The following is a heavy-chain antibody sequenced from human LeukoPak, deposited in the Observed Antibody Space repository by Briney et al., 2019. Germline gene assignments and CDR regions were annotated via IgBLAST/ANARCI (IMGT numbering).Heavy chain of an antibody. V-gene: IGHV3-48*02. CDR1: GFTFSSYS. Sequence: GGSLRVSCAVSGFTFSSYSMNWVRQAPGKGLEWVSYISSSSSTIYYADSVKGRFTISRDNAKNSLYLQMNSLRDEDTAVYYCARALLTTVTTDYYYGMDVWGQGTTVTVSS. J-gene: IGHJ6*02. CDR2: ISSSSSTI. CDR3: ARALLTTVTTDYYYGMDV. D-gene: IGHD4-17*01.